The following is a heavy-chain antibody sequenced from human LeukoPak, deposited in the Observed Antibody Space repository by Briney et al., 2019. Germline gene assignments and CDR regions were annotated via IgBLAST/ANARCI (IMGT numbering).Heavy chain of an antibody. Sequence: GRSLRLSCAASGFTFSSYAMDWVRQAPGKGLEWVAVISYDGSNKYYADSVKGRFTISRDNSKNTLYLQMNSLRAEDTAVYFCAKYSGSYYYPPNWDSWGQGTLVTVSS. CDR3: AKYSGSYYYPPNWDS. D-gene: IGHD1-26*01. CDR1: GFTFSSYA. CDR2: ISYDGSNK. V-gene: IGHV3-30-3*01. J-gene: IGHJ4*02.